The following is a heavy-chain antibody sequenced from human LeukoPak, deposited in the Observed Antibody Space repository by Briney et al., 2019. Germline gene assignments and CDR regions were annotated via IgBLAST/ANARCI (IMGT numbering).Heavy chain of an antibody. Sequence: QSGGSLRLSCAASGFTVSSNYMSWVRQAPGKGLEWVSVIYSGGSTYYADSVKGRFTISRDNSKNTLYLQMNSLRAEDTAVYYCASTYYDFWSGYYAPPDYWGQGTLVTVSS. J-gene: IGHJ4*02. D-gene: IGHD3-3*01. CDR1: GFTVSSNY. CDR3: ASTYYDFWSGYYAPPDY. V-gene: IGHV3-53*01. CDR2: IYSGGST.